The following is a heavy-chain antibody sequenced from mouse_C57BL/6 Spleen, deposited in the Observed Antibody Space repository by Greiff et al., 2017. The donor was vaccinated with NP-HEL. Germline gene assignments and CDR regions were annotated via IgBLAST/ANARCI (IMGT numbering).Heavy chain of an antibody. CDR1: GYTFTSYW. V-gene: IGHV1-69*01. D-gene: IGHD1-1*01. CDR3: ARYGCTVHWYFDY. J-gene: IGHJ1*03. CDR2: IDPSDSYT. Sequence: VQLQQPGAELVMPGASVKLSCKASGYTFTSYWMHWVKQRPGQGLEWIGEIDPSDSYTNYNQKFKGKATLTVDTSSRTAYMQLSSLTSGDSAVDYCARYGCTVHWYFDYWGTGTTVTVSS.